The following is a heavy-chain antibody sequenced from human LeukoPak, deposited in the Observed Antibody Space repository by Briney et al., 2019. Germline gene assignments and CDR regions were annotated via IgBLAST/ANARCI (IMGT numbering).Heavy chain of an antibody. CDR2: LSGSGSAT. D-gene: IGHD2-21*01. Sequence: GGSLRLSCEASEFTFSRFAMSWIRQPPGTGLEWVSTLSGSGSATYYADSVKGRFATSRDNSKDTLYLQMGNVRADDTAVYYCAKHLGSHSFLFYYMDVWGKGTSVIVSS. V-gene: IGHV3-23*01. J-gene: IGHJ6*03. CDR3: AKHLGSHSFLFYYMDV. CDR1: EFTFSRFA.